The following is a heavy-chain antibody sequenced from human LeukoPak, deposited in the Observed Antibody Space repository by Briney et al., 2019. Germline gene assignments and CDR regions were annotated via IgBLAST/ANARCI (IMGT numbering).Heavy chain of an antibody. CDR2: INHSGST. Sequence: SETLSLTCAVYGVSFSGYYWSWIRQPPGKGLEWIGEINHSGSTNYNPSLKSRVTISVDTSKNQFSLKLSSVTAADTAVYYCARGDMTTVTPFDYWGQGTLVTVSS. CDR1: GVSFSGYY. V-gene: IGHV4-34*01. CDR3: ARGDMTTVTPFDY. J-gene: IGHJ4*02. D-gene: IGHD4-17*01.